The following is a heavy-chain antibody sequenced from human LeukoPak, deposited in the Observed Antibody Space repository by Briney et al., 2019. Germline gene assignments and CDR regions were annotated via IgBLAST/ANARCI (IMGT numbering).Heavy chain of an antibody. V-gene: IGHV3-23*01. CDR2: ISGSGGST. D-gene: IGHD2-2*01. Sequence: GGSLRLSRAASGFTFSSYAMSWVRQAPGKGLEWVSAISGSGGSTYYADSVKGRFTISRDNFKNTLYLQMNSLRAEDTAVYYCAKDRPAAMLGDNWFDPWGQGTLVTVSS. CDR3: AKDRPAAMLGDNWFDP. CDR1: GFTFSSYA. J-gene: IGHJ5*02.